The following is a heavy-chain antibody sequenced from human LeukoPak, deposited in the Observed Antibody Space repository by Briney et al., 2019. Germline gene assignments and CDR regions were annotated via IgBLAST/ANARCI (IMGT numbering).Heavy chain of an antibody. V-gene: IGHV4-34*01. CDR2: INHSGST. Sequence: SETLSLTCAVYGGSFSGYYWSWIRQPPGKGLEWIGEINHSGSTNYNPSLKSRVTISVDTSKNQFSLKLSSVTAADTAVYYCARGGFLEWLLLGDYWGQGTLVSVSS. CDR1: GGSFSGYY. D-gene: IGHD3-3*01. J-gene: IGHJ4*02. CDR3: ARGGFLEWLLLGDY.